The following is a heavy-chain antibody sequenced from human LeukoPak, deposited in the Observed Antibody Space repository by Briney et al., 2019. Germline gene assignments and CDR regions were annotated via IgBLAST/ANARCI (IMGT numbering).Heavy chain of an antibody. V-gene: IGHV3-66*02. D-gene: IGHD6-13*01. Sequence: GGSLRLSCAASGFTVSSNYMSWVRQAPGKGLEWASVIYSGGSTYYADSVKGRFTISRDNSKNTLYLQMNSLRAEDTAVYYCARDQSDGVAAADPSLYYGMDVWGQGTTVTVSS. CDR2: IYSGGST. CDR1: GFTVSSNY. J-gene: IGHJ6*02. CDR3: ARDQSDGVAAADPSLYYGMDV.